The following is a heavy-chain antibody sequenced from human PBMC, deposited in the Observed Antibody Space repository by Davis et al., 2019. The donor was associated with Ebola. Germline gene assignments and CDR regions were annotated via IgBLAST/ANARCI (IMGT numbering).Heavy chain of an antibody. CDR1: GFTFRTYA. J-gene: IGHJ4*02. V-gene: IGHV3-30*04. D-gene: IGHD6-13*01. CDR2: ISNDGSKK. Sequence: GGSLRLSCAASGFTFRTYAMHWVRQAPGKGLDWVAVISNDGSKKCYPDSVKGRFTISSDSSKNTLYLQMNSLRADDTAVYYCARSHSSSWHNFDYWGQGTLVTVSS. CDR3: ARSHSSSWHNFDY.